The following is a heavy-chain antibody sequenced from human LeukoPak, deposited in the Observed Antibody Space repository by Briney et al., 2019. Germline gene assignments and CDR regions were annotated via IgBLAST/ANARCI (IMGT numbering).Heavy chain of an antibody. Sequence: SGGSLRFSCAASGFIFSNYAMHWVRQAPGKGLEWVTFIRYDGSNKYYAESVKGRFTISRDNSKNTLYLQMNSLRAEDTAVYYCAKAIHSSSSGVVDYWGQGTLVTVSS. CDR1: GFIFSNYA. J-gene: IGHJ4*02. CDR3: AKAIHSSSSGVVDY. CDR2: IRYDGSNK. D-gene: IGHD6-6*01. V-gene: IGHV3-30*02.